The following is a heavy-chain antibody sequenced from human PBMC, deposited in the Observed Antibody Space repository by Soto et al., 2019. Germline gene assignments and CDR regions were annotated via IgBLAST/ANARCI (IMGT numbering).Heavy chain of an antibody. J-gene: IGHJ6*03. CDR2: INHSGST. V-gene: IGHV4-34*01. D-gene: IGHD2-2*01. CDR1: GWSFSGYY. CDR3: AREALFYCSSTSCYLSYYYMDV. Sequence: PSETLSLACAVYGWSFSGYYWSWIRQPPGKGLEWIGEINHSGSTNYNPSLKSRVTISVDTSKNQFSLKLSSVTAADTAVYYCAREALFYCSSTSCYLSYYYMDVWGKGTTVTVSS.